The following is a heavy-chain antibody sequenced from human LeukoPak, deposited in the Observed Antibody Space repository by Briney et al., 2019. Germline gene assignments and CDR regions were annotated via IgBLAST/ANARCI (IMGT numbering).Heavy chain of an antibody. Sequence: GASVKVSCKASGYTFTGSYMHWVRQAPGQGLEWMGWIKSKSGDTNFAQKFQGRVTMTRDTSISTAYMELSRLRSDDTAVYYCARDADGNWFDPWGQGTLVTVSS. V-gene: IGHV1-2*02. J-gene: IGHJ5*02. CDR3: ARDADGNWFDP. CDR2: IKSKSGDT. CDR1: GYTFTGSY. D-gene: IGHD2-8*01.